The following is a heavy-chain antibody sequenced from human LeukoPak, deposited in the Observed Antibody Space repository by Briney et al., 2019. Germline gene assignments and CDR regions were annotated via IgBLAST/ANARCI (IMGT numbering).Heavy chain of an antibody. CDR1: GYSFTSYW. J-gene: IGHJ5*02. Sequence: GESLKISCKGSGYSFTSYWISWGRQMPGKGLEWMGIIYPGDSDTRYSPSFQGQVTISADKSISTAYLQWSSLKASDTAMYYCARSAVRGVIITWTNWFDPWGQGTLVTVSS. CDR2: IYPGDSDT. V-gene: IGHV5-51*01. CDR3: ARSAVRGVIITWTNWFDP. D-gene: IGHD3-10*01.